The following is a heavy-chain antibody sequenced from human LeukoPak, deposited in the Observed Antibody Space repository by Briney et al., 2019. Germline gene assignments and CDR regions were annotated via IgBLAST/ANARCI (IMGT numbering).Heavy chain of an antibody. Sequence: GGSLRLSCAASGFTFSSYAMSWVRQAPGKGLEWVSAISGSGGSTYYPDSVKGRFTISRDNSKNTPYLEMNSLRAEDTAVYYCAKEPRGSSSRVTYSDYWGQGTLVTVPS. J-gene: IGHJ4*02. D-gene: IGHD6-13*01. CDR3: AKEPRGSSSRVTYSDY. CDR2: ISGSGGST. V-gene: IGHV3-23*01. CDR1: GFTFSSYA.